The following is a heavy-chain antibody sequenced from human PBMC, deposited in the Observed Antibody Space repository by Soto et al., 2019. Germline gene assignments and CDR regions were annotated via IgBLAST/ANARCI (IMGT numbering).Heavy chain of an antibody. D-gene: IGHD3-10*01. CDR1: GYTFTSYY. CDR2: INPSGGST. CDR3: ARVPYYGSGSYYKSQYFDY. V-gene: IGHV1-46*01. Sequence: ASVKVSCKASGYTFTSYYMHWVRQAPGQGLEWMGIINPSGGSTSYAQKFQGRVTMTRDTSTSTVYMELSSLRSEDTAVYYCARVPYYGSGSYYKSQYFDYWGQGTLVTVSS. J-gene: IGHJ4*02.